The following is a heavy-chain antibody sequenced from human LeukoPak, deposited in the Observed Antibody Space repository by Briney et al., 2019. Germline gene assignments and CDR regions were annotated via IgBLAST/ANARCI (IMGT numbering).Heavy chain of an antibody. Sequence: GGSLRLSCAASGFIFSSYWMHWVRHAPGKGLVWVSRINTGGSSTSYADSVKGRFTISRDNAKNSLYLQMDSLRAEDTAVYYCARDGITMRILEYWGQGTLVTVSS. J-gene: IGHJ4*02. CDR1: GFIFSSYW. D-gene: IGHD3-10*01. CDR2: INTGGSST. CDR3: ARDGITMRILEY. V-gene: IGHV3-74*01.